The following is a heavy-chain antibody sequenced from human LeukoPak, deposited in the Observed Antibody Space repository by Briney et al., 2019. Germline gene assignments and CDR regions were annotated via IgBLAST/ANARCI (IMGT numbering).Heavy chain of an antibody. D-gene: IGHD6-6*01. J-gene: IGHJ1*01. CDR1: GFTFSSYA. V-gene: IGHV3-64*02. CDR2: ISSNGGST. CDR3: VKDRSGYSSSPAEYFQH. Sequence: GGSLRLSCAASGFTFSSYAMHWVRQAPGKGLEYVSAISSNGGSTYYADSVKGRFTISRDNSKNTLYLQMNSLRAEDTAVYYCVKDRSGYSSSPAEYFQHWGQGTLATVSS.